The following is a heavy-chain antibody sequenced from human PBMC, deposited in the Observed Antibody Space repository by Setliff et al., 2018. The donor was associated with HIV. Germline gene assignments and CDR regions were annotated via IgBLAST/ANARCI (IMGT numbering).Heavy chain of an antibody. V-gene: IGHV4-34*01. D-gene: IGHD6-13*01. Sequence: PSETLSLTCAVYGGSFSGYSWIWIRQPPGKGLEWIGSIYYSGNTYYNPSLKSRVTISEDTSRNQFSLRLSSVTAADTAIYYCARVPTSSWYVTTQRTKEYFHHWGQGTLVTVSS. CDR2: IYYSGNT. CDR1: GGSFSGYS. J-gene: IGHJ1*01. CDR3: ARVPTSSWYVTTQRTKEYFHH.